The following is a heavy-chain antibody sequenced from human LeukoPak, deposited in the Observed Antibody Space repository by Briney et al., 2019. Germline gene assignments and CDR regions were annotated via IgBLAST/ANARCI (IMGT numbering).Heavy chain of an antibody. CDR3: AKGRGGDCSGGSCYSFDY. D-gene: IGHD2-15*01. J-gene: IGHJ4*02. V-gene: IGHV3-30*18. Sequence: GGSLRLSCVVSGFTLSDYGMHWVRQAPGKGLEWVAVISNDGGKKYYADSVKGRFTISRDNSKNTLFLQMNSLRANDTAVYYCAKGRGGDCSGGSCYSFDYWGQGTLVTVSS. CDR1: GFTLSDYG. CDR2: ISNDGGKK.